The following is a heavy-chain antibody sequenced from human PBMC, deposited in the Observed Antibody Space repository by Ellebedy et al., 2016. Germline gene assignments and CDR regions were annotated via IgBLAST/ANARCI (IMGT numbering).Heavy chain of an antibody. CDR1: GHRFNSHW. Sequence: GESLKISCTGSGHRFNSHWIAWVRQMPGEGLEWMGFIYPGDSDTRYSPSFEGQVTISADASITTAYLQWSSLKSSDTAMYYCARLSGSIVGTTGYWGQGTLVTVSS. D-gene: IGHD1-26*01. CDR3: ARLSGSIVGTTGY. J-gene: IGHJ4*02. CDR2: IYPGDSDT. V-gene: IGHV5-51*01.